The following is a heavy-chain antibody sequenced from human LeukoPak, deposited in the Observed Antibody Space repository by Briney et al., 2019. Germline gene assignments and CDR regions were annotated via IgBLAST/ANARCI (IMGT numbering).Heavy chain of an antibody. Sequence: GESLKISCKGSGYSFTSYWIGWVRQMPGKGLEWMGIIYPGDSDTRYSPSFQGQVTISADKSISTAYLQWSSLKASDTAMYYCARDHDILTGYYSFGYWGQGTLVTVSS. D-gene: IGHD3-9*01. CDR3: ARDHDILTGYYSFGY. CDR1: GYSFTSYW. CDR2: IYPGDSDT. J-gene: IGHJ4*02. V-gene: IGHV5-51*01.